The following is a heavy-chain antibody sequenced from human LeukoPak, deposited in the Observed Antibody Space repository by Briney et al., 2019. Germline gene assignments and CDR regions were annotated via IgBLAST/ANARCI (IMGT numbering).Heavy chain of an antibody. V-gene: IGHV1-69*13. D-gene: IGHD1-26*01. J-gene: IGHJ4*02. CDR3: ARELRELAPLGY. CDR1: GGTFSSYA. CDR2: IIPIFGTA. Sequence: SVKVSCKASGGTFSSYAISWVRQAPGQGLEWMGGIIPIFGTANYAQKFQGRVTITADESTSTAYMELSSLRSEDTAVYYCARELRELAPLGYLGQGTLVTVSS.